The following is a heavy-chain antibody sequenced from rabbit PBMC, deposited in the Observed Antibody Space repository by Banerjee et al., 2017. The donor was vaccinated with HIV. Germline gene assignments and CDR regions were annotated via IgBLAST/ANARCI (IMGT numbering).Heavy chain of an antibody. Sequence: QEQLVEYGGDLVKPGGSLTLTCTASGFSFSSSYWVCWVRQAPGKGLELIACIYAGSSGSTYYATWAKGRFTISKTSSTTVTLQMTSLTAADTASYFCARDLAGVIGWNFNLWGPGTLVTVS. D-gene: IGHD4-1*01. V-gene: IGHV1S45*01. CDR2: IYAGSSGST. CDR3: ARDLAGVIGWNFNL. CDR1: GFSFSSSYW. J-gene: IGHJ4*01.